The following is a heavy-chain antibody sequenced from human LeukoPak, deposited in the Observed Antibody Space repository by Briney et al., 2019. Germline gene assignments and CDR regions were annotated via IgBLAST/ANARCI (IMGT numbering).Heavy chain of an antibody. CDR3: AKDGSSSSVDFDY. J-gene: IGHJ4*02. D-gene: IGHD6-6*01. Sequence: AGGSLRLSCAASGFTFSSYGMHWVRQAPGKGLEWVAFIRYDGSNKYYADSVKGRFTISRDNSKNTLYLQMNSLRAEDTAVCYCAKDGSSSSVDFDYWGQGTLVTVSS. CDR2: IRYDGSNK. V-gene: IGHV3-30*02. CDR1: GFTFSSYG.